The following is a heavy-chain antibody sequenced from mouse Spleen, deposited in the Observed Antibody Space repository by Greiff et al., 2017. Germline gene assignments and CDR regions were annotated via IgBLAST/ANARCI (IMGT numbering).Heavy chain of an antibody. CDR2: ISDGGSYT. CDR3: ARERYGNYERAMDY. Sequence: DVMLVESGGGLVKPGGSLKLSCAASGFTFSDYYMYWVRQTPEKRLEWVATISDGGSYTYYPDSVKGRFTISRDNAKNNLYLQMSSLKSEDTAMYYCARERYGNYERAMDYWGQGTSVTVSS. V-gene: IGHV5-4*02. J-gene: IGHJ4*01. CDR1: GFTFSDYY. D-gene: IGHD2-1*01.